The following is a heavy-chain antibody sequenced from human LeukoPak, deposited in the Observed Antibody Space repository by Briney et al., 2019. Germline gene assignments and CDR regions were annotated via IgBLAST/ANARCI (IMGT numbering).Heavy chain of an antibody. Sequence: GGSLRLSCAASGFTLSSFFMTWLRQAPGRGLEGVSGVTGNTATTSYTDSVKGRFTIASDNSKNTLYLQMNSLRAEDTAVYYCAKGKGMVYNNYCFDCWCRGSLVTVSS. CDR1: GFTLSSFF. D-gene: IGHD4-11*01. J-gene: IGHJ4*02. CDR3: AKGKGMVYNNYCFDC. CDR2: VTGNTATT. V-gene: IGHV3-23*01.